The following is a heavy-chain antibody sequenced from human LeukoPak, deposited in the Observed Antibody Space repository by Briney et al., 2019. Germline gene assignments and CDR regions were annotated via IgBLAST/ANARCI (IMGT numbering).Heavy chain of an antibody. Sequence: GGSLRLSCAASGFTFSSYAMSWVRQAPGKGLEWVSAISGSGGSTYYADSVKGRFTISRDNSKNTLYLQMNSLRAEDTAVYYCAKDLTIGSTSHYFFDYWGQGTLVTVSS. CDR3: AKDLTIGSTSHYFFDY. CDR2: ISGSGGST. D-gene: IGHD2-2*01. J-gene: IGHJ4*02. CDR1: GFTFSSYA. V-gene: IGHV3-23*01.